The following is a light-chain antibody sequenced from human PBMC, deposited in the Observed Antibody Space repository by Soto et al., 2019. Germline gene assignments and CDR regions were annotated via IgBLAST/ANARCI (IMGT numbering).Light chain of an antibody. CDR1: SSNIGTNS. J-gene: IGLJ3*02. Sequence: QSVLTQPPSASGTPGQRVTISCSGSSSNIGTNSVHWYQHLPGTAPKLLIYTDDQRPFGVPDRFSGSRSGTSDSLAISGLQSEDEADYYCAAWDASLYGPVFGGGTKVTVL. V-gene: IGLV1-44*01. CDR3: AAWDASLYGPV. CDR2: TDD.